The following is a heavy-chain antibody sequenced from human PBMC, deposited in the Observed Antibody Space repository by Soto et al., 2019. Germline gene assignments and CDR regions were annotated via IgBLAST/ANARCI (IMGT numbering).Heavy chain of an antibody. V-gene: IGHV4-30-4*01. J-gene: IGHJ4*02. CDR2: IYYSGST. D-gene: IGHD1-26*01. Sequence: QVQLQESGPGLVKSSQTQSLTCTVAGGTISRGEYYWSWIRQPPGKGLEWIGYIYYSGSTYYNPSLKSRVTISVDTSKNQFSLKLSSVTAADTAVYYCSRAVRGSYYDYWGQGTLVTVSS. CDR1: GGTISRGEYY. CDR3: SRAVRGSYYDY.